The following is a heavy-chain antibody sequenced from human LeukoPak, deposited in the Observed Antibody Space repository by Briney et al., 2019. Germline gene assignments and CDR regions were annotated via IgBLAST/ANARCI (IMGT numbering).Heavy chain of an antibody. J-gene: IGHJ4*02. CDR3: ARIPSGSYGIFDY. CDR1: GGSISSSNW. D-gene: IGHD1-26*01. V-gene: IGHV4-4*02. Sequence: SETLSLTCAVSGGSISSSNWWSWVRQPPGKGLEWIGEIYHSGSANQNPSLKSRVSMSLGKSKNQFSLRLTSVTAADTAVYYCARIPSGSYGIFDYWGQGTLVTVSS. CDR2: IYHSGSA.